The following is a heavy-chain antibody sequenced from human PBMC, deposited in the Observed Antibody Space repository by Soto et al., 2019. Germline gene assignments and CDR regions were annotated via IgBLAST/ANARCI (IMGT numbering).Heavy chain of an antibody. CDR2: IRSKAYGGTT. CDR1: GFTLGDYA. Sequence: GGSLRLSCTASGFTLGDYAMSWVRQAPGKGLEWVGFIRSKAYGGTTEYAASVKGRFTISRDDSKSIAYLQMNSLKTEDTAVYYCTRDWATDIVVVPAAIYYGMDVWGQGTTVTVSS. V-gene: IGHV3-49*04. J-gene: IGHJ6*02. D-gene: IGHD2-2*02. CDR3: TRDWATDIVVVPAAIYYGMDV.